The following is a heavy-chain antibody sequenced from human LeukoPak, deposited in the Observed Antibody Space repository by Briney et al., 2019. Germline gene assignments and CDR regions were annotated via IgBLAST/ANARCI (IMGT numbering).Heavy chain of an antibody. D-gene: IGHD1-26*01. J-gene: IGHJ4*02. CDR1: GFTVSSNY. Sequence: GGSLRLSCAASGFTVSSNYMSWVRQAPGKGLEWVSVIYSGGSTYYADSVKGRFTISRDNSKNTLYLQMNSLRAEDTAVYYCARGRSGSYYDYWGQGTLVTVSS. V-gene: IGHV3-53*01. CDR3: ARGRSGSYYDY. CDR2: IYSGGST.